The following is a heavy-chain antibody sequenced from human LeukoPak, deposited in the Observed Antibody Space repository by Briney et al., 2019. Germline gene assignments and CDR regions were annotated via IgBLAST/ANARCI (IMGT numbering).Heavy chain of an antibody. CDR2: INPNSGGT. D-gene: IGHD2-2*01. Sequence: ASVKVSCKASGYTFTGYYMHWVRQAPGQGLEWMGWINPNSGGTNYAQKFQGRVTMTRDTSISTAYMELSRLRSDDTAVYYCAILDIVVVPAAPDAFDIWGQGTMVTVSS. V-gene: IGHV1-2*02. CDR3: AILDIVVVPAAPDAFDI. J-gene: IGHJ3*02. CDR1: GYTFTGYY.